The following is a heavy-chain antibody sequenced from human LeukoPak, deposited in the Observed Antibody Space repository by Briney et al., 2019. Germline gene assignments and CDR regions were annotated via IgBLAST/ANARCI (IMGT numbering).Heavy chain of an antibody. CDR3: AREAYDSSGYYRRGHAFDI. V-gene: IGHV4-59*11. J-gene: IGHJ3*02. Sequence: PSETLSLTCAVSGGSISGHYWNWIRQPPGKGLEWIGYIYYSGSTNYNASLKSRATISVDASMNHFFLKLNSVTAADTAAYFCAREAYDSSGYYRRGHAFDIWGQGTLVTVSS. CDR1: GGSISGHY. D-gene: IGHD3-22*01. CDR2: IYYSGST.